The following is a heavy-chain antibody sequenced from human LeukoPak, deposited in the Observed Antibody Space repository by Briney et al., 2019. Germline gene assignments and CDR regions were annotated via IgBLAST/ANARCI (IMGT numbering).Heavy chain of an antibody. CDR2: IYWDDDK. J-gene: IGHJ5*02. CDR3: AHIGERGYSYGYWFDP. V-gene: IGHV2-5*02. D-gene: IGHD5-18*01. CDR1: GFSLSTSGVG. Sequence: SGPTLVKPTQTLTLTCTFSGFSLSTSGVGVGWIRQPPGKALEWLALIYWDDDKRYSPSLKSRLTITKDTSKNQVVLTMTNMDPVDTATYHCAHIGERGYSYGYWFDPWGQGTLVTVSS.